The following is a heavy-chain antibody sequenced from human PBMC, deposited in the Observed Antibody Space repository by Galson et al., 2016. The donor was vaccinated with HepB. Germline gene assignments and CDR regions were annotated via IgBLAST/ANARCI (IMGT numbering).Heavy chain of an antibody. CDR2: IFYGGTT. J-gene: IGHJ6*03. CDR3: AKTSYQHCSSIRCAKFRYYYYYMDV. Sequence: SLRLSCAASGFTVGDNYMSWVRQAPGKGLEWVSVIFYGGTTYYADSVKGRFTISRDNSKNTLYLQMNSLRAEDTAVYYCAKTSYQHCSSIRCAKFRYYYYYMDVLGKVSTVAVSS. CDR1: GFTVGDNY. D-gene: IGHD2-2*01. V-gene: IGHV3-53*01.